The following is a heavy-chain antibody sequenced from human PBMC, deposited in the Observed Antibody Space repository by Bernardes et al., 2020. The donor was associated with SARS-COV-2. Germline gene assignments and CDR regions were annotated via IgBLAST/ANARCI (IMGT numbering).Heavy chain of an antibody. CDR3: ARIPGP. D-gene: IGHD2-21*01. J-gene: IGHJ5*02. CDR2: IYTGGNI. V-gene: IGHV4-61*02. CDR1: GGSINTDNFY. Sequence: SETLSLTRTVSGGSINTDNFYWSWIRQPAGTGLEWIGRIYTGGNIIYNPSLKSRVTISLDTSKNQFSLRLTSVTAADTAVYYCARIPGPWGQGTLVTVSS.